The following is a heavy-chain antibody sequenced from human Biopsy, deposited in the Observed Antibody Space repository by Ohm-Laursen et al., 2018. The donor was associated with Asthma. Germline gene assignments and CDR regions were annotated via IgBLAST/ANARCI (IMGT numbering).Heavy chain of an antibody. CDR3: ARVFESSEWGPFYHFGLDV. Sequence: SLRLSCAASGFAFDSYAMGWARQAPGKGLEWVSSISSSGSTTYPAESVKGRFTISRDNAQKSLFLQMGSLRAEDTAIYYCARVFESSEWGPFYHFGLDVWGQGTTVAVSS. J-gene: IGHJ6*02. D-gene: IGHD6-25*01. CDR1: GFAFDSYA. V-gene: IGHV3-11*01. CDR2: ISSSGSTT.